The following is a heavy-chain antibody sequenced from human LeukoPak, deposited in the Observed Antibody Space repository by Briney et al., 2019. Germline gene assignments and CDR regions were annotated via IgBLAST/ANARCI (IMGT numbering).Heavy chain of an antibody. V-gene: IGHV1-69*13. D-gene: IGHD3-22*01. Sequence: GASVKVSCKASGYTFTSYGISWVRQAPGQGLEWMGGIIPIFGTANYAQKFQGRVTITADESTSTAYMELSSLRSEDTAVYYCARDTRSAPNYYDSSGYYPPPYYYYMDVWGKGTTVTISS. CDR3: ARDTRSAPNYYDSSGYYPPPYYYYMDV. J-gene: IGHJ6*03. CDR1: GYTFTSYG. CDR2: IIPIFGTA.